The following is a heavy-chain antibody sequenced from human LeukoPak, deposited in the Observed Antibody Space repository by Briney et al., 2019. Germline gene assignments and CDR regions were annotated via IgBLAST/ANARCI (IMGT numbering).Heavy chain of an antibody. D-gene: IGHD2/OR15-2a*01. J-gene: IGHJ6*02. Sequence: GGSLRLSCEASGFTFSNYWMTWVRLAPGKGLEWVANIKQDGSEKYYVDSVKGRFTISRDNAKNSLFLQTDSLRAEDTAVYYCARDSPTKYFYPDPYFHGMDVWGQGTTVTVSS. V-gene: IGHV3-7*01. CDR3: ARDSPTKYFYPDPYFHGMDV. CDR2: IKQDGSEK. CDR1: GFTFSNYW.